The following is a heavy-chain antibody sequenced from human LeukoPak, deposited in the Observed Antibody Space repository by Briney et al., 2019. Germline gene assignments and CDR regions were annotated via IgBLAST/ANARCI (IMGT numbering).Heavy chain of an antibody. CDR1: GFTVSSNY. CDR2: IYSGGST. Sequence: GGSLRLSCAASGFTVSSNYMSWVRQAPGKGLEWVSVIYSGGSTYYADSVKGRFTISRDNSKNTLYLQMNSLRAEDTAVYYCAVLPSYYDSSGYYYWGQETLVTVSS. CDR3: AVLPSYYDSSGYYY. D-gene: IGHD3-22*01. J-gene: IGHJ4*02. V-gene: IGHV3-66*01.